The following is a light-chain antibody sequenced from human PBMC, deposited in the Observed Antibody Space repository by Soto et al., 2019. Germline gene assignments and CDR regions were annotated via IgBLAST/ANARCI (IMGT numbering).Light chain of an antibody. Sequence: EIVLTQSPAILSVSPGERATLSCRASQSISRSLAWYQQKPGQAPRLLISDASTRATGIPARFSGSGSGTEFTLTISSLQSEDFAVYYCQQYNNWPPITFGQGTRLEI. CDR3: QQYNNWPPIT. V-gene: IGKV3-15*01. J-gene: IGKJ5*01. CDR2: DAS. CDR1: QSISRS.